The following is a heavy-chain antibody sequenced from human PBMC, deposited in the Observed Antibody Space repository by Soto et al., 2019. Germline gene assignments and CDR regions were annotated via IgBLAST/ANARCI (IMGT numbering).Heavy chain of an antibody. CDR1: GYTFSRND. V-gene: IGHV1-18*01. CDR3: ARSPGTVTTYYYYGMDV. CDR2: ISTYNGNI. J-gene: IGHJ6*02. Sequence: ASVKVSCEASGYTFSRNDISCVRQAPGQGLEWMGWISTYNGNINYAQKLQGRVTMTTDTSTSTAYMELRSLRSDDTAVYYCARSPGTVTTYYYYGMDVWGQGTTVTVSS. D-gene: IGHD4-17*01.